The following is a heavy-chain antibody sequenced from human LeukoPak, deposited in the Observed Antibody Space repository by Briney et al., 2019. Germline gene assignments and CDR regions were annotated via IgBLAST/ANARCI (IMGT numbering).Heavy chain of an antibody. Sequence: SVKVSCKASGGTFSSYAISWVRQAPGQGLEWMGRIIPILGIANYAQKFQGRVTITADKSTSTAYMELSSLRSEDTAVYYCAIIPRVGVTAGSFVYWGQGTLVTVSS. CDR2: IIPILGIA. CDR3: AIIPRVGVTAGSFVY. CDR1: GGTFSSYA. D-gene: IGHD3-10*01. V-gene: IGHV1-69*04. J-gene: IGHJ4*02.